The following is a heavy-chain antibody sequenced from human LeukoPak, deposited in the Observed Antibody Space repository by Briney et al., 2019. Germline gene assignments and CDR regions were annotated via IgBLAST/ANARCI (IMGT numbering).Heavy chain of an antibody. J-gene: IGHJ4*02. CDR3: ARDRDGILGDY. V-gene: IGHV3-74*01. D-gene: IGHD5-24*01. CDR1: GFTFSSYW. Sequence: GGSLRLSCAASGFTFSSYWMHWVRQAPGKGLVWVSRINSDGSSTSYADSVKGRFTISRDDAKNTLYLQMNSPRAEDTAVYYCARDRDGILGDYWGQGTLVTVSS. CDR2: INSDGSST.